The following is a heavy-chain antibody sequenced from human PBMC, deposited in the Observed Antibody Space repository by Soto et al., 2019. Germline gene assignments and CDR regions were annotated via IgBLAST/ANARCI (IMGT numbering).Heavy chain of an antibody. J-gene: IGHJ4*02. CDR3: TTDSHDDGDYGYNDY. D-gene: IGHD4-17*01. Sequence: VQLVESGGGLVKPGGSLRLSCAASGFTFSNAWMNWVRQAPGKGLEWIGRIKSKTDGGTTDYAAPVKGRFTISRDDSKNTLYLQMNSLKTEDTAVYYCTTDSHDDGDYGYNDYWGQGTLVTVSS. V-gene: IGHV3-15*07. CDR2: IKSKTDGGTT. CDR1: GFTFSNAW.